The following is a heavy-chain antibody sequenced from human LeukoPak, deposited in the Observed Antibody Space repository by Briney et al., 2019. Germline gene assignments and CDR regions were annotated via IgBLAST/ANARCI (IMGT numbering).Heavy chain of an antibody. Sequence: SETLSLTCTVSGGSISSSSYYLGWIRQPPGKGLEWIGSIYYSGSTYYNPSLKSRVTISVDTSKNQFSLKLSSVTAADTAVYYCARRGRENYYDSSGSAGYWGQGTLVTVSS. J-gene: IGHJ4*02. CDR3: ARRGRENYYDSSGSAGY. CDR1: GGSISSSSYY. D-gene: IGHD3-22*01. V-gene: IGHV4-39*01. CDR2: IYYSGST.